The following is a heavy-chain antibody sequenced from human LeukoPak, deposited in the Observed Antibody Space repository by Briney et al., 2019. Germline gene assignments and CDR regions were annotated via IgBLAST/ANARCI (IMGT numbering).Heavy chain of an antibody. Sequence: SETLSLTCTVSGGSISSYYWSWIRQPPGKGLEWIGYIYYSGNTNHNPSLKSRVTISVDTSKNQFSLKLSSVTAADTAVYYCARESSRTAFDIWGQGTMVTVSS. CDR2: IYYSGNT. CDR3: ARESSRTAFDI. V-gene: IGHV4-59*01. J-gene: IGHJ3*02. CDR1: GGSISSYY.